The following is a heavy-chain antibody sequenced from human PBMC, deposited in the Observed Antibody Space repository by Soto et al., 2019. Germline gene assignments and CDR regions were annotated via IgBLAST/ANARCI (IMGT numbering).Heavy chain of an antibody. CDR3: ARHGIYCSSTSCYLGTSYFDY. J-gene: IGHJ4*02. V-gene: IGHV4-39*01. CDR1: GGSISSSSYY. D-gene: IGHD2-2*01. Sequence: SETLSLTCTVSGGSISSSSYYWGWIRQPPGKGLEWIGSIYYSGSTYYNPSLKSRVTISVDTSKNQFSLKLSSVTAADTAVYYCARHGIYCSSTSCYLGTSYFDYWGQGTLVTVSS. CDR2: IYYSGST.